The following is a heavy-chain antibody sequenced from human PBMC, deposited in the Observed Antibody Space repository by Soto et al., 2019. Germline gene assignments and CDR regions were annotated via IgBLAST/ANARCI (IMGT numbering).Heavy chain of an antibody. CDR1: GFSITSHF. V-gene: IGHV1-46*01. CDR3: ARDWRYSSGLDF. CDR2: ISPGGDAT. D-gene: IGHD6-19*01. Sequence: QVQLVQSGAEVKKPGASVTVACKASGFSITSHFMHWLRQAPGQGLEWVGIISPGGDATKSAKKFQGRVTITRDTSTSTVYLELSSLKFEGTAVYYCARDWRYSSGLDFWGQGTLVTVSS. J-gene: IGHJ4*02.